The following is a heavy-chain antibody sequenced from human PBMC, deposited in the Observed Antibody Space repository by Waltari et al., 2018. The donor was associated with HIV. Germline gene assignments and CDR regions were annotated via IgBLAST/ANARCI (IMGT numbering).Heavy chain of an antibody. V-gene: IGHV4-34*01. CDR2: INHSGST. D-gene: IGHD5-18*01. CDR3: ATLGDTAMVHYYYGMDV. CDR1: GGSFSGYY. J-gene: IGHJ6*02. Sequence: QVQLQQWGAGLLKPSETLSLTCAVYGGSFSGYYWSWIRQPPGKGLEWIGEINHSGSTNDNPTLKSRVTISVDTSKNQFSLKLSSVTAADTAVYYCATLGDTAMVHYYYGMDVWGQGTTVTVSS.